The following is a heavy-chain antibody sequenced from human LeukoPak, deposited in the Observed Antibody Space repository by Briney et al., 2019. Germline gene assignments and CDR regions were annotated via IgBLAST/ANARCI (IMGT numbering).Heavy chain of an antibody. CDR3: AREHYFYHMDG. V-gene: IGHV3-7*01. J-gene: IGHJ6*03. CDR2: IKEDAGEI. CDR1: GFTFSSYW. Sequence: GGPLRLSCAASGFTFSSYWMSWVRQAPGKGLEWVANIKEDAGEIYYVDSVKGRFTISRDNAKNSLYLQMDSLRGDDTAVYYRAREHYFYHMDGWGEGTTVTVSS.